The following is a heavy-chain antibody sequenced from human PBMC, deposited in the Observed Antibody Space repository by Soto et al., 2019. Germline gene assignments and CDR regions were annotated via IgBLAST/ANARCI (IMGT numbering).Heavy chain of an antibody. V-gene: IGHV3-7*01. Sequence: EVQLVESGGGLVQPGGSLRLSCAASGFTFSSYWMSWVRQAPGKGLEWVANIKQDGSEKYYVDSVKGRFTISRDNAKNSLELQMNSLRAEDTAVYYCARVGAVAGYNWFDPWGQGTLVTVSS. D-gene: IGHD6-19*01. J-gene: IGHJ5*02. CDR2: IKQDGSEK. CDR3: ARVGAVAGYNWFDP. CDR1: GFTFSSYW.